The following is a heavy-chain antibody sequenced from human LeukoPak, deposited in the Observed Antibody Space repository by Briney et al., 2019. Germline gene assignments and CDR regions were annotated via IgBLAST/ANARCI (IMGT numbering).Heavy chain of an antibody. V-gene: IGHV1-2*04. CDR2: IIPNTGGT. CDR1: GYTITDYY. D-gene: IGHD2/OR15-2a*01. CDR3: ARGSPSYAQWHFDL. Sequence: ASVKVSCKASGYTITDYYLHWVRQAPGQGLEWMGWIIPNTGGTKYAQKFQDWVTMSSDTSISTAYMELSSLRSDDTAVYYCARGSPSYAQWHFDLWGRGTLVTVSS. J-gene: IGHJ2*01.